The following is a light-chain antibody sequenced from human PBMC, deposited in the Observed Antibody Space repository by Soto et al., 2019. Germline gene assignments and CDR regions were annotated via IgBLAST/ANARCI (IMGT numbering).Light chain of an antibody. CDR3: QQRSNWLIT. CDR1: QSVSTY. CDR2: DAS. J-gene: IGKJ4*01. Sequence: EIVLTQSPATLSLSPGERATLSCRASQSVSTYLAWYQQKPGQAPRLLIYDASNRATGIPVRFSGSGSGTDFTLTISSLEPEDFAVYYCQQRSNWLITFGGGTKVEIK. V-gene: IGKV3-11*01.